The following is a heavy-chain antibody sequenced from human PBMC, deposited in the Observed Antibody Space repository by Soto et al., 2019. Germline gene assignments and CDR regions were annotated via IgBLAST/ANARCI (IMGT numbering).Heavy chain of an antibody. CDR3: ARDKNSLFGVVMPDYYYGMDV. V-gene: IGHV3-11*06. Sequence: PGGSLRLAGAASGFTFSDYYMSWSRQAPGKGLEWVSYISSSSSYTNYADSVKGRFTISRDNAKNSLYLQMNSLRAEDTAVYYCARDKNSLFGVVMPDYYYGMDVWGQGTTVTVSS. D-gene: IGHD3-3*01. CDR1: GFTFSDYY. J-gene: IGHJ6*02. CDR2: ISSSSSYT.